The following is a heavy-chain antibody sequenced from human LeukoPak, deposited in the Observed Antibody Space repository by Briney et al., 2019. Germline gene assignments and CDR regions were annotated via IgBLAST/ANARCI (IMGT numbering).Heavy chain of an antibody. V-gene: IGHV3-49*04. Sequence: PGGSLRLSRTTSGFTFSDYAVSWVRQAPGKGLEWIGFIRNKANGGTTEYAASVKGRFTISRDDSKTIAHLQMSSLKTEDTAVYYCSRFYSSGWASGAFDIWGQGTMVTVSS. CDR3: SRFYSSGWASGAFDI. J-gene: IGHJ3*02. CDR1: GFTFSDYA. CDR2: IRNKANGGTT. D-gene: IGHD3-22*01.